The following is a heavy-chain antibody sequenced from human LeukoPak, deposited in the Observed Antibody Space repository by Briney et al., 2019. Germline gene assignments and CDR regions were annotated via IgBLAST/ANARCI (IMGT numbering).Heavy chain of an antibody. CDR2: IYYSGST. CDR3: ARQYPYCSGGSCYSSDFDY. V-gene: IGHV4-59*08. Sequence: KPSETLSLTCTVSGGSISSYFWSWIRQPPGKGLEWIGYIYYSGSTNYNPSLKSRVTISVDTSKNQFSLKLSSVTAADTAVYYCARQYPYCSGGSCYSSDFDYWGQGILVTVSS. CDR1: GGSISSYF. J-gene: IGHJ4*02. D-gene: IGHD2-15*01.